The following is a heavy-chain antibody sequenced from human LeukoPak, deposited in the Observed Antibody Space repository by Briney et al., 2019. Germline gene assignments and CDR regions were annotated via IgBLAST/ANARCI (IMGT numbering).Heavy chain of an antibody. CDR3: ARDKSNPGPVVVITSRAADAFDI. V-gene: IGHV3-33*01. CDR1: GFTFSSYG. CDR2: IWYDGSNK. D-gene: IGHD3-22*01. Sequence: GGSLRLSCAASGFTFSSYGMHWVRQAPGKGLEWVAVIWYDGSNKYYADSVKGRFTISRDNSKNTLYLQMNSLRAEDTAVYSCARDKSNPGPVVVITSRAADAFDIWGQGTMVTVSS. J-gene: IGHJ3*02.